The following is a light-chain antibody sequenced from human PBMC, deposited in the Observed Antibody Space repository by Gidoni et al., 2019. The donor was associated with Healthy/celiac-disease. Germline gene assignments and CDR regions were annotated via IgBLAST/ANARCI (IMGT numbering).Light chain of an antibody. J-gene: IGKJ4*01. V-gene: IGKV1-12*01. CDR3: QQANSFPLT. CDR2: AAS. CDR1: QGISRW. Sequence: DIQMTQSPSSVSASVGDRVTITCRVSQGISRWFAWYQQKPGKAPKLLIYAASSLQSVVPSRFSGSGSGTDFTLTISSLQPEDFATYYCQQANSFPLTFGGGTKVEIK.